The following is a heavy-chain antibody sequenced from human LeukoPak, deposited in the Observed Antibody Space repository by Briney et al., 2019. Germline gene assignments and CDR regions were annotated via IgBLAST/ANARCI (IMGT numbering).Heavy chain of an antibody. Sequence: GGSLRLSCAASGFTFSSYSMNWVRQAPGKGLEWVSSISSSSSYRYYADSVKGRFIISRDNAKNSLYLQMNSLRAEDTAVYYCARASAVAGTRHYWGQGTLVTVSS. CDR3: ARASAVAGTRHY. CDR2: ISSSSSYR. CDR1: GFTFSSYS. J-gene: IGHJ4*02. D-gene: IGHD6-19*01. V-gene: IGHV3-21*01.